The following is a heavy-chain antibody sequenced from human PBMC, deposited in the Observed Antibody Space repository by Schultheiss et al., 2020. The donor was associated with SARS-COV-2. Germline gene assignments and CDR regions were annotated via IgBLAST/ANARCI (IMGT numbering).Heavy chain of an antibody. D-gene: IGHD2-2*01. CDR1: GFTFSSYA. Sequence: GGSLRLSCAASGFTFSSYAMHWVRQAPGKGLEWVAVISYDGSNKYYADSVKGRFTISRDNSKNTLYLQMNSLRAEDTAVYYCARAGCSSASCYVVDYWGQGTLVTVSS. CDR2: ISYDGSNK. CDR3: ARAGCSSASCYVVDY. V-gene: IGHV3-30-3*01. J-gene: IGHJ4*02.